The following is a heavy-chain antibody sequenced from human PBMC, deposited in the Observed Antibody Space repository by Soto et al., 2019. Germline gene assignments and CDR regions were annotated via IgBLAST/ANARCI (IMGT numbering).Heavy chain of an antibody. CDR3: ARGWDYYGSGSYYLWFDP. CDR2: INHSGST. V-gene: IGHV4-34*01. CDR1: GGAFSGYY. J-gene: IGHJ5*02. D-gene: IGHD3-10*01. Sequence: ASETLSLTCAVYGGAFSGYYWSWVRPPPGEGVEWIGEINHSGSTNYNPSLKSRVTISVDTSKNQFPLKLSSVTAADTAVYYCARGWDYYGSGSYYLWFDPWGQGTLVTVSS.